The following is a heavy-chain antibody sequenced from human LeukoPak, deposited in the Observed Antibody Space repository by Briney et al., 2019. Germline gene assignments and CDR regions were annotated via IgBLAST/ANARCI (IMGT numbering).Heavy chain of an antibody. CDR2: INWNGGST. CDR3: ARGFGFRLVHAADY. CDR1: GFTFDGYG. V-gene: IGHV3-20*04. J-gene: IGHJ4*02. D-gene: IGHD3-9*01. Sequence: GGSLRLSCAASGFTFDGYGMSWVRQAPGKGLEWVSGINWNGGSTGYADSVKGRFTISRDNATNSLYLQMNSLRAEDTALYYCARGFGFRLVHAADYWGQGTLVTVSS.